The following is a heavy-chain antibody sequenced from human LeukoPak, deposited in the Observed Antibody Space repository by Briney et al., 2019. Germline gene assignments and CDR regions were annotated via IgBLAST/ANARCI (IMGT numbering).Heavy chain of an antibody. D-gene: IGHD1-26*01. V-gene: IGHV3-48*02. Sequence: PGGSLRLSCAASGFTFNSFSMNWVRQAPGKGLEWVSYISSISTIIYYAGSVKGRFTISRDNAKNSLYLQMSSLRDEDTAVYYCARDLHSGAYTFDYWGQGTLVTVSS. CDR1: GFTFNSFS. CDR2: ISSISTII. CDR3: ARDLHSGAYTFDY. J-gene: IGHJ4*02.